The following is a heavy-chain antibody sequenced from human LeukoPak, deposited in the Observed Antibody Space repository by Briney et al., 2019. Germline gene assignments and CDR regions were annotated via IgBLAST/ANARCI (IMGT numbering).Heavy chain of an antibody. CDR3: AKPFTTVIEFDY. D-gene: IGHD4-11*01. CDR2: ISGSGGST. CDR1: GFTFSSYA. Sequence: HAGGSLRLSCAASGFTFSSYAMSWVRQAPGKGLEWVSAISGSGGSTYYADSVKGRFTISRDNSKNTLYLQMNSLRAEDTAVYYCAKPFTTVIEFDYWGQGTLVTVSS. J-gene: IGHJ4*02. V-gene: IGHV3-23*01.